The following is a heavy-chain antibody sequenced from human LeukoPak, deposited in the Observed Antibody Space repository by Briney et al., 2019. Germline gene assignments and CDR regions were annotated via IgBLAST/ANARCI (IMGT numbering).Heavy chain of an antibody. D-gene: IGHD5-24*01. CDR1: GFTFDDYG. Sequence: GGSLRLSCAASGFTFDDYGMSWVRQAPGKGLEWVSGINWNDGSIGYADSVKGRFTISRDNAKNSLYLQMNSLRAEDTALYHRARWLQLRGYYYYMDVWGKGTTVTVSS. V-gene: IGHV3-20*01. CDR3: ARWLQLRGYYYYMDV. J-gene: IGHJ6*03. CDR2: INWNDGSI.